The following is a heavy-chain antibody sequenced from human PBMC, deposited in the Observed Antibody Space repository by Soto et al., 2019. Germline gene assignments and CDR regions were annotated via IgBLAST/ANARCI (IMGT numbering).Heavy chain of an antibody. D-gene: IGHD5-12*01. CDR2: ISSKGGPT. J-gene: IGHJ4*02. CDR3: VKDRAIDY. CDR1: GFTFSNYA. V-gene: IGHV3-64D*08. Sequence: GGSLRLSCSVSGFTFSNYAMHWVCQAPGKGLEYVSSISSKGGPTYYADSVKGRFTISRDNSKNTLHLQMSSLRPEDTSVYYCVKDRAIDYWGQGTLVTVSS.